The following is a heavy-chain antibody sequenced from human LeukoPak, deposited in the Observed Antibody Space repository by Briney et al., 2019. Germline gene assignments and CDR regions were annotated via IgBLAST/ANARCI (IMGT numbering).Heavy chain of an antibody. V-gene: IGHV4-39*07. D-gene: IGHD6-13*01. J-gene: IGHJ3*02. CDR1: GGSIRSSSYY. Sequence: SETLSLTCSVSGGSIRSSSYYWGWIRQPPGKGLEWIGRICYSGSTYYHPSLKSRVTISIDTSKNHFSLKLSSVTAADTAVYYCARDLYSSRTNDAFVIWGQGTVVTVSS. CDR2: ICYSGST. CDR3: ARDLYSSRTNDAFVI.